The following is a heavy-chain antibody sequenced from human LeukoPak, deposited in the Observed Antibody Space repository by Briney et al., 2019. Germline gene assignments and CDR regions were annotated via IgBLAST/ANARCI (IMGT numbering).Heavy chain of an antibody. CDR1: GFTFNNCA. Sequence: GGSLRLSCAASGFTFNNCAITWVRQAPGKGLEWVSAIVASGGDTYYADSVKGRFTISGDNSKSTVFLQMSSLRAGDTAIYYCAKTSSGYFYNWGQGALVTVSS. CDR2: IVASGGDT. D-gene: IGHD3-22*01. CDR3: AKTSSGYFYN. V-gene: IGHV3-23*01. J-gene: IGHJ4*02.